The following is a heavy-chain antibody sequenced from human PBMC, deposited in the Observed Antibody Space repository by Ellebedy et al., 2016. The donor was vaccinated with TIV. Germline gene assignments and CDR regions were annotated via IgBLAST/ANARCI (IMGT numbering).Heavy chain of an antibody. CDR3: ATFAGGNPPRREDY. Sequence: ASVKVSCKASGYNFIRYYIHWMRQAPGQGLEWMGIINPRDGGTNFAQRFQGRLTMTRDTSTSTVHIELSGLTSDDTAVYYCATFAGGNPPRREDYWGQGTLVTVSP. V-gene: IGHV1-46*01. D-gene: IGHD4-23*01. CDR2: INPRDGGT. CDR1: GYNFIRYY. J-gene: IGHJ4*02.